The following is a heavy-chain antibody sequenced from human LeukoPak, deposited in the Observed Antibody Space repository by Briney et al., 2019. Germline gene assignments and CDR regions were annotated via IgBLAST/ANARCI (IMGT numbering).Heavy chain of an antibody. CDR2: IRSKAYGGTT. CDR1: GFTFGDYA. D-gene: IGHD5-18*01. J-gene: IGHJ4*02. Sequence: GGSLRLSCTASGFTFGDYAMSWFRQAPGKGLEWVGFIRSKAYGGTTEYAASVKGRFTISRDDSKSIAYLQMNSLKTEDTAVYYCIRDGYSYGYDPLGDYWVQGTLVTVSS. CDR3: IRDGYSYGYDPLGDY. V-gene: IGHV3-49*03.